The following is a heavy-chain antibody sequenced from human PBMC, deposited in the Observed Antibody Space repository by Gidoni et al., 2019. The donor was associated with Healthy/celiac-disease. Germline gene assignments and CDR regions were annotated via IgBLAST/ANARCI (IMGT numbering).Heavy chain of an antibody. CDR3: ARATGYSSSWYDPHYYGMDV. CDR1: GYTFTSYG. J-gene: IGHJ6*02. CDR2: ISAYNGNT. Sequence: QVQLVQSGAEVKKPGASGKVSCKASGYTFTSYGISWVRQAPGQGLEWMGWISAYNGNTNYAQKLQGRVTMTTDTSTSTAYMELRSLRSDDTAVYYCARATGYSSSWYDPHYYGMDVWGQGTTVTVSS. V-gene: IGHV1-18*01. D-gene: IGHD6-13*01.